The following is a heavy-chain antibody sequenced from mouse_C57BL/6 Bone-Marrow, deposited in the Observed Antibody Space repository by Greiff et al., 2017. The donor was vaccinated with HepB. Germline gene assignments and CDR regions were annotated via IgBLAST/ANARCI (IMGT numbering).Heavy chain of an antibody. J-gene: IGHJ4*01. CDR3: ARRRQLRMDY. CDR1: GFTFSSYG. D-gene: IGHD3-2*02. Sequence: EVKLQESGGDLVKPGGSLKLSCAASGFTFSSYGMSWVRQTPDKRLEWVATISSGVSYTYYPDSVTGRFTISRDNAKNTLYLQMSSLKSEDTAMYYCARRRQLRMDYWGQGTSVTVSS. V-gene: IGHV5-6*02. CDR2: ISSGVSYT.